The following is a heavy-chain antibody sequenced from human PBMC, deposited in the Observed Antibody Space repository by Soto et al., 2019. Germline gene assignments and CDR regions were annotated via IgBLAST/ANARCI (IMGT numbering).Heavy chain of an antibody. Sequence: GASVKVSCKASGYSFTSYDINWVRQATGQGLEWVGWMHPNSGNTAYAQNFQGRVTMTRDTSISTAYMELSSLRSEDTAVYFCARGRTEQLVPHYWGQGTLVTVSS. CDR1: GYSFTSYD. D-gene: IGHD6-6*01. V-gene: IGHV1-8*01. CDR3: ARGRTEQLVPHY. J-gene: IGHJ4*02. CDR2: MHPNSGNT.